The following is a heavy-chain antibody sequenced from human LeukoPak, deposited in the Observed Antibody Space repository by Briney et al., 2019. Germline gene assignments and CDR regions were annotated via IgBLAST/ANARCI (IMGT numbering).Heavy chain of an antibody. V-gene: IGHV3-30-3*01. J-gene: IGHJ4*02. CDR3: ARDAGYNFDY. CDR2: ISYDGSNK. D-gene: IGHD5-24*01. Sequence: GRSLRLSCAAFGFTFSSYAMHWVRQAPGKGLEWVAVISYDGSNKYYADSVKGRFTISRDNSKNTLYLQMNSLRAEDTAVYYCARDAGYNFDYWGQGTLVTVSS. CDR1: GFTFSSYA.